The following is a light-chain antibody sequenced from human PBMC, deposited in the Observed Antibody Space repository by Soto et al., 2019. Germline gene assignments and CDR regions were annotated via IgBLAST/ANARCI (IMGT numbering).Light chain of an antibody. CDR3: QHYNNWPPWT. CDR1: QTFVSTY. V-gene: IGKV3-15*01. CDR2: GAS. J-gene: IGKJ1*01. Sequence: ELVLTQSPGTLSLSPGHRATLSCRASQTFVSTYLAWYQQKPGQAPRLLIYGASTRATGIPVRFSGSGSRTEFTLTISRLQSEDFAVYYCQHYNNWPPWTFGQGTKVAIK.